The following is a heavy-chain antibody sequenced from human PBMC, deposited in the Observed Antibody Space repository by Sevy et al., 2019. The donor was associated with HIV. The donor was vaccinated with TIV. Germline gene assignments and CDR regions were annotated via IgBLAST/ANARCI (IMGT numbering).Heavy chain of an antibody. CDR1: GFTFGDYA. D-gene: IGHD3-16*01. J-gene: IGHJ4*02. CDR3: TRDLNSSYVWGSYSVY. Sequence: GGSLSLSCTASGFTFGDYAMSWFRQAPGKGLEWVGFIRSKAYGGTTEYAASVKGRFTISRDDSKSIAYLQMNSLKTEDTAVYYCTRDLNSSYVWGSYSVYWGQGTLVTVSS. V-gene: IGHV3-49*03. CDR2: IRSKAYGGTT.